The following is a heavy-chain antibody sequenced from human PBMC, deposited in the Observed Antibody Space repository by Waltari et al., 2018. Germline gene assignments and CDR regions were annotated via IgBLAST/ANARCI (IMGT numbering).Heavy chain of an antibody. CDR1: GCIVSSNY. CDR2: MYSNGDT. D-gene: IGHD2-21*01. V-gene: IGHV3-53*01. Sequence: VQLVESGGGLIQPGGSLRLSCAPSGCIVSSNYMSRVRPAPGKGLEGVSLMYSNGDTSSGDSVKGRFTISRDSAKNTLYLQMNSLTVEDTAVYYCAVRRPDCGGCWGRGTLVTVSS. CDR3: AVRRPDCGGC. J-gene: IGHJ4*02.